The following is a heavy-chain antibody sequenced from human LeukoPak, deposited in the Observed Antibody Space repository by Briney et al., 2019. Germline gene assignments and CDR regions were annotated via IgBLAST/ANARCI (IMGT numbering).Heavy chain of an antibody. V-gene: IGHV1-8*03. J-gene: IGHJ4*02. CDR1: GYTFTSYD. CDR2: MNPNSGNT. CDR3: ARRIDHIAGTDY. Sequence: ASVKVSCKASGYTFTSYDINWVRQATGQGLEWMGWMNPNSGNTGYAQKFQGRVTITRNTSISTAYMELSSLRSEDTAVYYCARRIDHIAGTDYWGQGTLVTVSS. D-gene: IGHD6-13*01.